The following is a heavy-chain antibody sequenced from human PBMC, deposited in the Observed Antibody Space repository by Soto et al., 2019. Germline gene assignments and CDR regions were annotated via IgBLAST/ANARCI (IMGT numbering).Heavy chain of an antibody. J-gene: IGHJ4*02. CDR3: ARSWYYDFWSGYSAFDY. D-gene: IGHD3-3*01. CDR1: GESFRCYF. Sequence: SDSRARSWAVYGESFRCYFWSWSRQPPGKGLEWIGEINHSGSTNYNPSLKSRVTISVDTSKNQFSLKLSSVTAADTAVYYCARSWYYDFWSGYSAFDYWGQGTLVTVSS. CDR2: INHSGST. V-gene: IGHV4-34*01.